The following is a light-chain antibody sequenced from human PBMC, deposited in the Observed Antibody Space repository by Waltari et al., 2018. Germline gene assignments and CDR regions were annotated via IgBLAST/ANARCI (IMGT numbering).Light chain of an antibody. CDR3: QQSYSTQVT. Sequence: DIQMTQSSSSLSASVGDRVTITCRASQSISSYLNWYQQKPGKAPKLLIYAASSLQSGVPSRFSGSGSGTDFTLTISSLQPEGFATYYCQQSYSTQVTFGQGTRLEIK. CDR1: QSISSY. V-gene: IGKV1-39*01. CDR2: AAS. J-gene: IGKJ5*01.